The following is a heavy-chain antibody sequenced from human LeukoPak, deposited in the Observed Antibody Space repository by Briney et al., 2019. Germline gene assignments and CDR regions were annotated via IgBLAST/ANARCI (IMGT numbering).Heavy chain of an antibody. J-gene: IGHJ4*02. CDR3: ARQDFWSGYPTFDY. CDR1: GDSISSSSYY. V-gene: IGHV4-39*01. D-gene: IGHD3-3*01. Sequence: SETLSLTCTVSGDSISSSSYYWGWIRQPPGKGLEWIGSIYYSGSTYYNPSLKSRVTISVDTSKNQFSLKLSSVTAADTAVYYCARQDFWSGYPTFDYWGQGTLVTVSS. CDR2: IYYSGST.